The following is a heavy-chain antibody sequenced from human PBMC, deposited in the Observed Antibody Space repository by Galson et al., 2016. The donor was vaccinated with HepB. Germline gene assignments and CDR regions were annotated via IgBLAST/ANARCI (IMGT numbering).Heavy chain of an antibody. J-gene: IGHJ3*01. CDR3: ATGSNYVNVPGSFEF. V-gene: IGHV3-11*01. D-gene: IGHD3-10*01. CDR2: ISNTGNTI. Sequence: SLRLSCAASGITFRDHYMSWIRQVPGKGLEWIAYISNTGNTIYYADSVKGRFTISRDNAKNSVFLQMNNLRADDTAPYYCATGSNYVNVPGSFEFWGQGTLVTVSS. CDR1: GITFRDHY.